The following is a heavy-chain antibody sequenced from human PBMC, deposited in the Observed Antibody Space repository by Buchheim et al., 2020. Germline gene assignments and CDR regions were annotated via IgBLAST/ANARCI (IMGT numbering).Heavy chain of an antibody. J-gene: IGHJ4*02. Sequence: EVLLVESGGGLVQPGGSLSLSCAASGFTFSRFWMSWVRQAPGKGLEWVANINEDGTEKYYVDSVKGRFTISRDNAKNSLYLQMNSLTAEDAAVYYCAGETYCFDHWGQGAL. CDR1: GFTFSRFW. CDR3: AGETYCFDH. V-gene: IGHV3-7*01. CDR2: INEDGTEK.